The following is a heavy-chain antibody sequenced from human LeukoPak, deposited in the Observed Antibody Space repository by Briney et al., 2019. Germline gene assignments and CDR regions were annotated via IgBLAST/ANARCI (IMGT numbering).Heavy chain of an antibody. V-gene: IGHV4-39*07. D-gene: IGHD1-26*01. J-gene: IGHJ3*02. Sequence: SETLSLTCTVSGGSISSSSYYWGWIRQPPGKGLEWIGSMYRSGSTHYNPSLKSRVTISVDTSKNQFSLKLSSVTAADTAVYYRARLVVSGADDAFDIWGQGTMVTVSS. CDR1: GGSISSSSYY. CDR3: ARLVVSGADDAFDI. CDR2: MYRSGST.